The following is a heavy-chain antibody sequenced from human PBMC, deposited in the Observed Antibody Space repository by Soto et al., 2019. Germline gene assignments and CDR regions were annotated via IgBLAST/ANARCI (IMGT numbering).Heavy chain of an antibody. D-gene: IGHD1-26*01. CDR1: GYTFTSYA. J-gene: IGHJ4*02. Sequence: QVQLVQSGAEVKKPGASVKVSCKASGYTFTSYAMHWVRQAPGQRLEGMGWINAGNGNTKYSQKFQGRVTMTRDTSASTAYRELSSLRSEDTDVYYCARDLGVGAASDYWGQGTLVTVSS. CDR2: INAGNGNT. CDR3: ARDLGVGAASDY. V-gene: IGHV1-3*01.